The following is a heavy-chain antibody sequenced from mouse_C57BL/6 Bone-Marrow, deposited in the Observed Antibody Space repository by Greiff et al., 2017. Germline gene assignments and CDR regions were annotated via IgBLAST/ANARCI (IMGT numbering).Heavy chain of an antibody. CDR2: ISPGSGST. D-gene: IGHD2-1*01. CDR1: GYTFTSYW. V-gene: IGHV1-55*01. CDR3: ARGGNYDYYAMDY. J-gene: IGHJ4*01. Sequence: QVQLQQPGAELVKPGASVKMSCKASGYTFTSYWITWVKQRPGQGLEWIGDISPGSGSTNYNEKFKSKATLTVDTSSSTAYMQLSSLTSEDSAVCYCARGGNYDYYAMDYWGQGTSVTVSS.